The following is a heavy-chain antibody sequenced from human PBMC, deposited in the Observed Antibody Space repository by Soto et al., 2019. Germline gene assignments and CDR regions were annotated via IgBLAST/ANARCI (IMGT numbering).Heavy chain of an antibody. CDR3: ASSDTAMAQNDY. D-gene: IGHD5-18*01. J-gene: IGHJ4*02. Sequence: ASVKVSCKASGGTFSSYAISWVRQAPGQGLEWMGGIIPIFGTANYAQKFQGRVTITADESTSTAYMELSSLRSEDTAVYYCASSDTAMAQNDYWGQGTLVTVSS. CDR1: GGTFSSYA. V-gene: IGHV1-69*13. CDR2: IIPIFGTA.